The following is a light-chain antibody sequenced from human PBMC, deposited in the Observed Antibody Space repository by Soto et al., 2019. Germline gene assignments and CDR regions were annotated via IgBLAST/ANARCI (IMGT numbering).Light chain of an antibody. J-gene: IGKJ5*01. Sequence: EIVLTQSPASLSLSPGERATLSCRASQSVDSYLVWYQQKPGQAPRLLIFGASNRATGIPARFSGSGSGTDFTLTISSLEPEDFAVYYCQQRFNWQVTFGQGTRLEI. CDR1: QSVDSY. V-gene: IGKV3-11*01. CDR2: GAS. CDR3: QQRFNWQVT.